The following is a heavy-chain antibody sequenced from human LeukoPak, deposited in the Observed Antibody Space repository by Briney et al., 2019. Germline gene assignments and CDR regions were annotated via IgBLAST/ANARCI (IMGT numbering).Heavy chain of an antibody. CDR3: ARGGSDTAMAHDY. Sequence: GGSLRLSCAASGFTFINHWMHWVGQAPGKGRIWVSRINRGGSRTDYADSVKGRFTISRDDAKNTLYLQLNSLRAEDTAVYFCARGGSDTAMAHDYWGQGTLVTVSS. CDR1: GFTFINHW. J-gene: IGHJ4*02. V-gene: IGHV3-74*01. D-gene: IGHD5-18*01. CDR2: INRGGSRT.